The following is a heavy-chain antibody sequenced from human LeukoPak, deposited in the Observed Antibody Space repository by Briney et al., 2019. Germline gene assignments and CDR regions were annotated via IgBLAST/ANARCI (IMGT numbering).Heavy chain of an antibody. V-gene: IGHV3-23*01. CDR2: LTGSGRGT. D-gene: IGHD6-13*01. CDR1: GFTLNMYD. CDR3: AKIAATDPIDF. J-gene: IGHJ4*02. Sequence: GGSLRLSCAASGFTLNMYDMNWVRQAPGKGLDWVSSLTGSGRGTYYAPSVKGRFTMSRDDSKNTLYLQMNSLRPDDTAVYYCAKIAATDPIDFWGQGTLVTVSS.